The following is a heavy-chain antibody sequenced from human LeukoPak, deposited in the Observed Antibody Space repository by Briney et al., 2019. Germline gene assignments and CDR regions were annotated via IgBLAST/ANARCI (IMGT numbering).Heavy chain of an antibody. CDR1: GXTFSSYA. V-gene: IGHV3-23*01. CDR2: ISGSGGST. CDR3: AKAAYVVITTNDWFDP. J-gene: IGHJ5*02. D-gene: IGHD3-22*01. Sequence: PGGSLRLSCAASGXTFSSYAMNWVRQAPGKGLEWVSAISGSGGSTYHADSVKGRFTISRDNCRNTLYLQMNSLRAEDTAVYYCAKAAYVVITTNDWFDPWGQGTLVTVSS.